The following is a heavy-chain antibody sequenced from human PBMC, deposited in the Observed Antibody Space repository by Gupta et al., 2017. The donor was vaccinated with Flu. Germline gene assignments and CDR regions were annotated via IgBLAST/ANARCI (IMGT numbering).Heavy chain of an antibody. V-gene: IGHV1-2*06. J-gene: IGHJ4*02. Sequence: QGQLVQSGAEVKKPGASVKVSCKASGYTFTDYFIHWVRQAPGQGLEWMGRITPNSGDTMTAQNFQGRVTMTRDTSISTVYMELNRLTSDDTAVYYCARLWGVAATGPPHVMSTDDHWGQGTLVTVSS. CDR1: GYTFTDYF. D-gene: IGHD6-13*01. CDR2: ITPNSGDT. CDR3: ARLWGVAATGPPHVMSTDDH.